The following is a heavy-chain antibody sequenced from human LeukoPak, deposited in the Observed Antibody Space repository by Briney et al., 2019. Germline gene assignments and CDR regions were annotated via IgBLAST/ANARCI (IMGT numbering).Heavy chain of an antibody. CDR3: ARLIGWSRFDP. J-gene: IGHJ5*02. D-gene: IGHD6-19*01. CDR1: GFTFSSYG. CDR2: IWYDGSKQ. Sequence: GGSLRLSCAASGFTFSSYGTHWVRQAPGKGLEWVALIWYDGSKQYYADSVKGRFTISRDNSKNTLHLQMNSLRAEDTAVFYCARLIGWSRFDPWGQGALVTVSS. V-gene: IGHV3-33*01.